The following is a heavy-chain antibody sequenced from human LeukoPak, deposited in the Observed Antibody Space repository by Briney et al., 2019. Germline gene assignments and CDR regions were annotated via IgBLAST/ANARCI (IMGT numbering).Heavy chain of an antibody. CDR1: GGSISSYY. J-gene: IGHJ4*02. V-gene: IGHV4-59*08. CDR2: IYYSGST. Sequence: PSETLSLTCTVSGGSISSYYWSWIRQPPGKGLEWIGYIYYSGSTNYNPSLKSRVTISVDTSKNQFSLKLSSVTAADTAVYYCARRTSGSSFFDYWGQGTLVTVSS. CDR3: ARRTSGSSFFDY. D-gene: IGHD1-26*01.